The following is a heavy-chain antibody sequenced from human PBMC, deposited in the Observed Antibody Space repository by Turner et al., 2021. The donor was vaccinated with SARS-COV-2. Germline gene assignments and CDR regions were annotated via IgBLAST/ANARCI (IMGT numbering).Heavy chain of an antibody. CDR2: ISYDGSNK. CDR1: GFTFSSYA. CDR3: AREMGQGMDV. V-gene: IGHV3-30*04. Sequence: QVQLVASGGGVVQPVRSLRLSCAASGFTFSSYAMHWVRQAPGKGLEWVSLISYDGSNKFYADSVKGRFTISRDNSKNTLYLQMNSLRAEDTAVYYCAREMGQGMDVWGQVTTVTVSS. J-gene: IGHJ6*02. D-gene: IGHD3-16*01.